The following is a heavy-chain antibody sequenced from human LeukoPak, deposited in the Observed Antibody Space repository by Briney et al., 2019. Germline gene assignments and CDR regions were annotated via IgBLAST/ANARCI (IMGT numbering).Heavy chain of an antibody. J-gene: IGHJ4*02. CDR3: ARDRHYYDSSGHFDY. V-gene: IGHV1-2*06. Sequence: ASVKVSCKASGYTFTGYYMHWVRQAPGQGLEWMGRINPNSGGTNYAQKFQGRVTMTRDTSISTAYMELSRLRSDDTAVYYCARDRHYYDSSGHFDYWGQGILVTVSS. CDR1: GYTFTGYY. D-gene: IGHD3-22*01. CDR2: INPNSGGT.